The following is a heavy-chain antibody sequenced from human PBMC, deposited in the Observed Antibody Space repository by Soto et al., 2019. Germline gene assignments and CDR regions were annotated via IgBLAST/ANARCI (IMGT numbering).Heavy chain of an antibody. CDR1: GGSVSTDPYY. CDR3: ARGTTVTSYYYYYGMDV. Sequence: SETLSLTCTVSGGSVSTDPYYWSWIRQPPGKGLEWIGYIDYSGRTKYNPSLKSRVTISVETSKNQFSLNLSSVTAADTAVYYCARGTTVTSYYYYYGMDVWGQGTTVTVSS. V-gene: IGHV4-61*01. CDR2: IDYSGRT. J-gene: IGHJ6*02. D-gene: IGHD4-17*01.